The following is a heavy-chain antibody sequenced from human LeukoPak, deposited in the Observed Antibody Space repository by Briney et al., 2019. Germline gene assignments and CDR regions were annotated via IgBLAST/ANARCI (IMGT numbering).Heavy chain of an antibody. CDR2: ISSSGSTI. V-gene: IGHV3-48*03. Sequence: PGGSLRLSCAASGFTFSSYEMNWVRQAPGKGLEWVSYISSSGSTIYYADSVKGRFTISKDNAKNSLYLQMNSLRAEDTAVYYCARAGLLWFGLYYFDYWGQGTLVTVSS. CDR1: GFTFSSYE. CDR3: ARAGLLWFGLYYFDY. D-gene: IGHD3-10*01. J-gene: IGHJ4*02.